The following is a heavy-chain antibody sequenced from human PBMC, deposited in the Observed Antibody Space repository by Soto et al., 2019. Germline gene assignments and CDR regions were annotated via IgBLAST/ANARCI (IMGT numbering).Heavy chain of an antibody. CDR3: ASAGELRWSKEYYFDY. CDR1: GFTFSSYA. CDR2: ISYDGSNK. J-gene: IGHJ4*02. V-gene: IGHV3-30-3*01. D-gene: IGHD4-17*01. Sequence: QVQLVESGGGVVQPGRSLRLSCAASGFTFSSYAMHWVRQAPGKGLEWVAVISYDGSNKYYADSVKGRFTISRDNSKNALDLQMNGLRAEDTAVYYCASAGELRWSKEYYFDYWGQGTLVTVSS.